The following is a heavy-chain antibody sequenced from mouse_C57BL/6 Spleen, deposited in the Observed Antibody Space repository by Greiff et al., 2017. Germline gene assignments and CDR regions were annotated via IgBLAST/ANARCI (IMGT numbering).Heavy chain of an antibody. Sequence: QVHVKQPGAELVKPGASVKMSCKASGYTFTSYWITWVKQRPGQGLEWIGDIYPGSGSTNYNEKFKSKATLTVDTSSSTAYMQLSSLTSEDSAVYYCARCGYDSYYYAMDYWGQGTSVTVSS. CDR3: ARCGYDSYYYAMDY. D-gene: IGHD2-2*01. J-gene: IGHJ4*01. V-gene: IGHV1-55*01. CDR1: GYTFTSYW. CDR2: IYPGSGST.